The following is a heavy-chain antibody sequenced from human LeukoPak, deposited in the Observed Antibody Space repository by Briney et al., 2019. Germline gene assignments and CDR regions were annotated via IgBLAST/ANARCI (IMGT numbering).Heavy chain of an antibody. D-gene: IGHD6-13*01. CDR1: GYTFTGYY. CDR3: ARVQYPIAAAGTRGFFDY. J-gene: IGHJ4*02. CDR2: INPNSGGT. Sequence: ASVKVSCKASGYTFTGYYMHWVRQAPGQGLEWMGWINPNSGGTNYAQRFQGRVTMTRDTSISTAYMELSRLRSDDTAVYYCARVQYPIAAAGTRGFFDYWGQGTLVTVSS. V-gene: IGHV1-2*02.